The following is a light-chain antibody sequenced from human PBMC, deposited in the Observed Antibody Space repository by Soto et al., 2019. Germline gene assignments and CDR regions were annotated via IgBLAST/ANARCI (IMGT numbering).Light chain of an antibody. Sequence: QSLLTQPASVSGSPGQSITISRTGNSSDFGGYNYVSWYQQHPGKAPKLMIYDVSNRPSGVSNRFSGSKSGNTASLTISGLQAEDEADYYCSSYTSSSTYVFGTGTKVTVL. J-gene: IGLJ1*01. CDR1: SSDFGGYNY. V-gene: IGLV2-14*01. CDR3: SSYTSSSTYV. CDR2: DVS.